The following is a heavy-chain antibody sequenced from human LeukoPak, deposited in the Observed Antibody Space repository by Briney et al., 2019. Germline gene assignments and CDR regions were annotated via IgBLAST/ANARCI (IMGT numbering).Heavy chain of an antibody. CDR3: TSPDTADT. CDR2: ILNDGRHK. V-gene: IGHV3-30*03. Sequence: PGGSLRLSCTASGFTFSIFGMHWVRQAPGKGLEWVAAILNDGRHKDHAESVRGRFSISRDNFKNTLYLQMNSLRPEDTAVYYYTSPDTADTWGQGTLVTVSS. CDR1: GFTFSIFG. D-gene: IGHD5-18*01. J-gene: IGHJ5*02.